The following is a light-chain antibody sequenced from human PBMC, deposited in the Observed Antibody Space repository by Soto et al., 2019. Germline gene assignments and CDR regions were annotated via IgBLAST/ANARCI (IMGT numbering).Light chain of an antibody. CDR3: GSYSSSSTLYV. J-gene: IGLJ1*01. Sequence: QSALTQPASVTGSPGQSITISCTGTSSDVGGYKYVSWYQQHPGKVPKFMIYDVDNRPSGVSNRFSGSKSGNTASLTISGLQAEDEADYYCGSYSSSSTLYVFGTGTKLTVL. CDR1: SSDVGGYKY. V-gene: IGLV2-14*03. CDR2: DVD.